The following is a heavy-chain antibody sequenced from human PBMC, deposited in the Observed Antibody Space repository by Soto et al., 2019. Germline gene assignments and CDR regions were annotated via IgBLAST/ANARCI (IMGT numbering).Heavy chain of an antibody. D-gene: IGHD4-17*01. CDR3: ARVQFGDSKYYFDY. CDR1: GGTFSSYA. V-gene: IGHV1-69*01. J-gene: IGHJ4*02. Sequence: QVQLVQSGAEVKKPGSSVKVSCKASGGTFSSYAISWVRQAPGQGLEWMGGIIPIFGTANYAQKFQGRVTITADESTSTAYMELSSLISEDTAVYYCARVQFGDSKYYFDYWGQGTLVTVSS. CDR2: IIPIFGTA.